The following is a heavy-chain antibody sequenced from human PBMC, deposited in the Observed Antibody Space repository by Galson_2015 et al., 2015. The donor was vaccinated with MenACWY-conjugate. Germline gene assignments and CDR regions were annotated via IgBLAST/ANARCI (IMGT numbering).Heavy chain of an antibody. CDR1: GFTFTTYA. J-gene: IGHJ4*02. CDR2: ITGSGGTT. V-gene: IGHV3-23*01. CDR3: ARATLGWLRNPLY. D-gene: IGHD5-12*01. Sequence: SLRLSCAASGFTFTTYAMSWVRQAPGKGLEWVSAITGSGGTTYYADSVKGRSTISRDNSKNTLNLQMNSLRAEDTALYYCARATLGWLRNPLYWGQGTLVTVSS.